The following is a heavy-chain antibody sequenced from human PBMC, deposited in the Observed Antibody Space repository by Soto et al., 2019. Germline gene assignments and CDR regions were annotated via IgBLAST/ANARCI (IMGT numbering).Heavy chain of an antibody. D-gene: IGHD6-13*01. CDR2: ISGSGGST. CDR1: GFTFSSYA. J-gene: IGHJ5*02. CDR3: AKDPTIAAAANTSNWFDH. V-gene: IGHV3-23*01. Sequence: EVQLLESGGGLVQPGGSLRLSCAASGFTFSSYAMSWVRQAPGKGLEWVSAISGSGGSTYYADPVKGRFTISRDNSKNSLYLQMNSLRAEDTAVSYCAKDPTIAAAANTSNWFDHRGQGTLVAVSS.